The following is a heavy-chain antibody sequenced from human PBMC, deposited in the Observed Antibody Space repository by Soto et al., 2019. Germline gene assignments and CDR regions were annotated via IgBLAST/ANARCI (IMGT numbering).Heavy chain of an antibody. CDR2: MYSSGYT. Sequence: PSETLSLTNTVSGDSFSRYKWSWIRQPPGKGLEYIGYMYSSGYTDYNPSLKSRVTMSLDTSKNQYSLKLTSATAADTAVYYCAREWSAFDYWGQGTLVTVSS. V-gene: IGHV4-59*01. D-gene: IGHD2-15*01. J-gene: IGHJ4*02. CDR3: AREWSAFDY. CDR1: GDSFSRYK.